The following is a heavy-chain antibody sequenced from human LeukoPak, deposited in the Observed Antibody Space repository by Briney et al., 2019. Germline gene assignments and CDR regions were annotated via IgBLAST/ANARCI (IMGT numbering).Heavy chain of an antibody. V-gene: IGHV4-39*07. Sequence: SETLSLTCSVSGGSISSSNYFWGWIRQPPGKGLEWIGSIYSSGSTYYNPSLKSRVSISVDTSKNQFSLKLSSVTAADTAVYYCARDRYSGSRNDYWGQGTLVTVSS. D-gene: IGHD1-26*01. CDR1: GGSISSSNYF. CDR2: IYSSGST. CDR3: ARDRYSGSRNDY. J-gene: IGHJ4*02.